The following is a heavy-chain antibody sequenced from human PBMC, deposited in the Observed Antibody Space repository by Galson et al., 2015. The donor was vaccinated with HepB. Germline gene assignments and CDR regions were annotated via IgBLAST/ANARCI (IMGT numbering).Heavy chain of an antibody. Sequence: SLRLSCAASGFTFSSYSMNWVRQAPGKGLEWVSSISSSSSYIYYADSVKGRFTISRDNAKNSLYLQMNSLRAEDTAVYYCARDQREKTNEYDFWSGYNSRGYYYYYMDVWGKGTTVTVSS. CDR2: ISSSSSYI. CDR1: GFTFSSYS. V-gene: IGHV3-21*01. D-gene: IGHD3-3*01. CDR3: ARDQREKTNEYDFWSGYNSRGYYYYYMDV. J-gene: IGHJ6*03.